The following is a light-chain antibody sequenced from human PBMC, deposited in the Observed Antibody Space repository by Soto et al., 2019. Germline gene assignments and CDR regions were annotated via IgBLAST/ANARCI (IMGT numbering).Light chain of an antibody. CDR2: EGT. Sequence: QSVLTQPASVYGYPGQSITISCTGNSSDVGSYKLVSWYQQHPGKAPKLIIYEGTQRPSWVSDHFSGAKSDNTASLTISGLQAEDVANYYCCSYAGVGTWVFGEGTKLTVL. J-gene: IGLJ3*02. CDR1: SSDVGSYKL. CDR3: CSYAGVGTWV. V-gene: IGLV2-23*01.